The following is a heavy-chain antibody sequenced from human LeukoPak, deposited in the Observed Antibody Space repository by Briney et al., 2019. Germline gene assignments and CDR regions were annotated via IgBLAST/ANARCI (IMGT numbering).Heavy chain of an antibody. CDR1: GFTFSSNG. CDR2: IWYDGSNK. D-gene: IGHD5-12*01. V-gene: IGHV3-33*01. CDR3: ARDRDYDYHDY. Sequence: GRSLRLSCAASGFTFSSNGMHWVRQAPGKGLEWVAVIWYDGSNKYYADSVKGRFTISRDNSKNTLYLQMNILRAEDTAVYYCARDRDYDYHDYWGQGTLVTVPS. J-gene: IGHJ4*02.